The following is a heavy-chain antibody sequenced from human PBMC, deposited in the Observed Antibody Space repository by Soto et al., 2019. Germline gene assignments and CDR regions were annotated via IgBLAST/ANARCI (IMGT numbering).Heavy chain of an antibody. CDR2: ISWNSGSI. CDR3: AKDPSSQWLSPAVWFDP. Sequence: DVQLVESGGGLVQPGRSLRLSCAASGFTFDDYAMHWVRQAPGKGLEWVSGISWNSGSIGYADSVKGRFTISRDNAKNSLYLQMNSLRAEDTALYYCAKDPSSQWLSPAVWFDPWGQGTLVTVSS. V-gene: IGHV3-9*01. CDR1: GFTFDDYA. J-gene: IGHJ5*02. D-gene: IGHD6-19*01.